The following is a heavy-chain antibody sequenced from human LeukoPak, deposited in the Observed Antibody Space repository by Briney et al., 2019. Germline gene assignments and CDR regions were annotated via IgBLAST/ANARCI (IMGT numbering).Heavy chain of an antibody. J-gene: IGHJ4*02. D-gene: IGHD3-22*01. CDR2: ISSSSSYI. V-gene: IGHV3-21*04. CDR3: ARDRGYYYDSSGYYPDY. Sequence: GGSLRLSCAASGFTFSSYSMNWVRQAPGKGLEWVSSISSSSSYIYYADSVKGRFTISRDNAKNSLYLQMNSLRAEDTAVYYCARDRGYYYDSSGYYPDYWGQGTLVTVSS. CDR1: GFTFSSYS.